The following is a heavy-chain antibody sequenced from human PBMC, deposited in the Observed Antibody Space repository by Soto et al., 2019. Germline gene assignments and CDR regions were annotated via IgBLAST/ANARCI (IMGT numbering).Heavy chain of an antibody. D-gene: IGHD2-2*01. Sequence: ASVKVSCKASGYTFTSYYMHWVRQAPGQGLEWMGIINPSGGSTSYAQKFQGRVTMTRDTSTSTVYMELSSLRSEDTAVYYCARDDVDCSSTSCLGLDYWGQGTLVTVPQ. J-gene: IGHJ4*02. CDR3: ARDDVDCSSTSCLGLDY. CDR1: GYTFTSYY. CDR2: INPSGGST. V-gene: IGHV1-46*03.